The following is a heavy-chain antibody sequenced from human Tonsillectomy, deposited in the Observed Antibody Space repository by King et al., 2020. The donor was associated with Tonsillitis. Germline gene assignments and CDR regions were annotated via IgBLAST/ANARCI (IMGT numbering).Heavy chain of an antibody. J-gene: IGHJ6*02. CDR1: GFTVSSNY. V-gene: IGHV3-66*01. D-gene: IGHD6-19*01. CDR2: IYSGGST. Sequence: QLVQSGGGLVQPGGSLRLSCAASGFTVSSNYMSWVRQAPGKWLEWVSVIYSGGSTYYADSVKGRFTISRDNSKNTLYLQMNSLRAEDTAVYYCATDAVAGTYYYYYYGMDVWGQGTTVTVSS. CDR3: ATDAVAGTYYYYYYGMDV.